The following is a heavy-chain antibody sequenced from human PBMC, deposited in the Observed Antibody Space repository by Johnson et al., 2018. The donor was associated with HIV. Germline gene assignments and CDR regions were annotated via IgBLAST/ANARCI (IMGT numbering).Heavy chain of an antibody. Sequence: VQLVESGGGLVQPGGSLRLSCAASGFTFSSYDMHWVRQATGKGLEWVSAIGTAGDTYYPGSVKGRFTISRENAKNSLYLQMNSLRAGDTAVYYCARASTLVAFDIWGQGTMVTVS. CDR1: GFTFSSYD. CDR2: IGTAGDT. D-gene: IGHD6-13*01. J-gene: IGHJ3*02. V-gene: IGHV3-13*01. CDR3: ARASTLVAFDI.